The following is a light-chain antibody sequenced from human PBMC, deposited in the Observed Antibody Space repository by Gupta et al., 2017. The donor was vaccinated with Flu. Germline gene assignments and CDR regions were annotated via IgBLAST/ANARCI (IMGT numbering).Light chain of an antibody. CDR3: QHYGSSVYS. CDR1: QSVSSNS. J-gene: IGKJ3*01. V-gene: IGKV3-20*01. Sequence: NVLTQSPGTLSLSPGERATLSCRASQSVSSNSFAWYQQKPGQAPRLVIHSTANRATGFPDRFIGSGSGTDFTLTITRLEPEDSAVYYCQHYGSSVYSFGPGTKVDIK. CDR2: STA.